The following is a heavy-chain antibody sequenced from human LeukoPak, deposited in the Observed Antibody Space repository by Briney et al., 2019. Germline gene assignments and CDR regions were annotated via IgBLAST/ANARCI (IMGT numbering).Heavy chain of an antibody. CDR2: ISSSGSTI. CDR1: GFTFSDYY. CDR3: ARSRLNQDAFDI. Sequence: AGGSLRLSCAASGFTFSDYYMSWIRQAPGKGLEWVSYISSSGSTIYYADSVKGRFTISRDNAKNSLYLQMNSLRAEDTAVYYCARSRLNQDAFDIWGQGTMVTVSS. V-gene: IGHV3-11*01. J-gene: IGHJ3*02. D-gene: IGHD1-14*01.